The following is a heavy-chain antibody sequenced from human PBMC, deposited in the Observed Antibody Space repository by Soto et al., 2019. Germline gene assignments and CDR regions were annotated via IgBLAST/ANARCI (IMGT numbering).Heavy chain of an antibody. CDR1: GFTFSSYG. D-gene: IGHD1-7*01. J-gene: IGHJ4*02. Sequence: QVQLVESGGGVVQPGRSLRLSCAASGFTFSSYGMHWVRQAPGKGLEWGAVIWYDGSNKYYADSVKGRFTISRDNSKNTLYLQMNSLRAEDTAVYYCARDPPNYLSATFVSHFDYWGQGTLVTVSS. V-gene: IGHV3-33*01. CDR3: ARDPPNYLSATFVSHFDY. CDR2: IWYDGSNK.